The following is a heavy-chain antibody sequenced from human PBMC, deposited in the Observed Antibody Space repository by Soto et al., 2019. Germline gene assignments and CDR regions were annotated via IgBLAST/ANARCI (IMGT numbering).Heavy chain of an antibody. D-gene: IGHD4-17*01. Sequence: SETLSLTCAVYGGSFSGYYGSWIHQPPGKGLEWIGEINHSGSTNYNQSLKSRVTISVDTSKNQFSLKLSSVTAADTAVYYCARLQTDVGVIKNTVPDFDYWGQGTLVTVSS. CDR3: ARLQTDVGVIKNTVPDFDY. CDR1: GGSFSGYY. CDR2: INHSGST. V-gene: IGHV4-34*01. J-gene: IGHJ4*02.